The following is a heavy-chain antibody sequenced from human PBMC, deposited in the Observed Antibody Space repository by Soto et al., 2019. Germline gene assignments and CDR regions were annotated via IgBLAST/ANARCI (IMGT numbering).Heavy chain of an antibody. J-gene: IGHJ3*02. CDR1: GYSFTRHY. D-gene: IGHD3-10*01. CDR2: IFPGGVNI. V-gene: IGHV1-46*01. Sequence: ASVKVSCKAIGYSFTRHYMDWVRQAPGQGLEWMGTIFPGGVNIAYAQKFEGRVTMTKDTTTSTVYMELNSLTSEDTAVYYCARARSFGYGSGSRYDAFDIWGQ. CDR3: ARARSFGYGSGSRYDAFDI.